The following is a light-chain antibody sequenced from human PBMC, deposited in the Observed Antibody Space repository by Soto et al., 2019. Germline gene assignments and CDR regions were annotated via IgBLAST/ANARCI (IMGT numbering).Light chain of an antibody. J-gene: IGKJ3*01. CDR1: QGVTTAY. V-gene: IGKV3-20*01. Sequence: EIVLTQTPGTLSLSPGERATLSCRASQGVTTAYLAWYQHKPGQAPRLLIYGASNRATGIPDRFSGSGSGTDFTLTISRLEPEDFAVYSCQQYGGSPLFTFGPGTNVDFK. CDR3: QQYGGSPLFT. CDR2: GAS.